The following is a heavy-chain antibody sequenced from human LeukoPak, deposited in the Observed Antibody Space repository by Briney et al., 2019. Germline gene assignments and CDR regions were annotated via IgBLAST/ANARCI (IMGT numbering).Heavy chain of an antibody. CDR3: VSGSDTSGYYFY. Sequence: PGGSLRLSCAASGFTFSSYAMSWVRQAPGKGLEWVSAISGSGGSTYYADSVKGRFTISRDNSKNTLYLQMNSLRAEDTAVYYCVSGSDTSGYYFYWGQGTLVTVSS. CDR1: GFTFSSYA. J-gene: IGHJ4*02. CDR2: ISGSGGST. D-gene: IGHD3-22*01. V-gene: IGHV3-23*01.